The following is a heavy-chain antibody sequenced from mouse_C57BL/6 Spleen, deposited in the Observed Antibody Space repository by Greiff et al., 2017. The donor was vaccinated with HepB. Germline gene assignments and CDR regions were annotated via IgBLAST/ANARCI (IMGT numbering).Heavy chain of an antibody. J-gene: IGHJ4*01. CDR1: GFTFSDYG. CDR2: ISSGSSTI. V-gene: IGHV5-17*01. CDR3: AKNYPYYAMDY. D-gene: IGHD1-1*01. Sequence: EVKLQESGGGLVKPGGSLKLSCAASGFTFSDYGMHWVRQAPEKGLEWVAYISSGSSTIYYADTVKGRFTISRDNAKNTLFLQMTSLRSEDTAMYYCAKNYPYYAMDYWGQGTLSHRLL.